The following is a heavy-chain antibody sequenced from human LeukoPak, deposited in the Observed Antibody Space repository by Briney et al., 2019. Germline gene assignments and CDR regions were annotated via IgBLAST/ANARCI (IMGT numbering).Heavy chain of an antibody. J-gene: IGHJ3*01. CDR1: SVTISTSNYY. Sequence: SETLSLNCTVSSVTISTSNYYWGWVRQPPGKALEWIGNIFYSGNTYYSPSLKSRATISLETSRNQLSLKLKSETAADQDVFYGAKSNGFGLIDVWGQGTMVTVSS. CDR2: IFYSGNT. CDR3: AKSNGFGLIDV. D-gene: IGHD2-8*01. V-gene: IGHV4-39*07.